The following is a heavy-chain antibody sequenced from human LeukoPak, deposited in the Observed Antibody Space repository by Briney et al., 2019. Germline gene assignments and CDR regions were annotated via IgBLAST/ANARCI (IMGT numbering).Heavy chain of an antibody. CDR3: ARHLDSSGWSKSFDY. CDR2: IYYSGST. V-gene: IGHV4-39*01. Sequence: PSETLSLTCTVSGGSISSSSYYWGWIRQPPGKGLEWIGGIYYSGSTYYNPSLKSRVTISVDTSKNQFSLKLSSVTAADTAVYYCARHLDSSGWSKSFDYWGQGTLVTVSS. J-gene: IGHJ4*02. D-gene: IGHD6-19*01. CDR1: GGSISSSSYY.